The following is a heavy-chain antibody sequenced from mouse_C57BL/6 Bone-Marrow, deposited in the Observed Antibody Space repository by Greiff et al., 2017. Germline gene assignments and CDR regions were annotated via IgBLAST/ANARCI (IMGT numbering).Heavy chain of an antibody. CDR2: IYPGSGST. CDR3: ARPYYSNYWYFDV. D-gene: IGHD2-5*01. Sequence: QVQLQQPGAVIVKPGASVKMSCKASGYTFTSYWITWVKQRPGQGLEWIGDIYPGSGSTNYNEKFKSKATLTVDTSSSTAYMQLSSLTSEDSAVYYCARPYYSNYWYFDVWGTGTTVTVSS. CDR1: GYTFTSYW. V-gene: IGHV1-55*01. J-gene: IGHJ1*03.